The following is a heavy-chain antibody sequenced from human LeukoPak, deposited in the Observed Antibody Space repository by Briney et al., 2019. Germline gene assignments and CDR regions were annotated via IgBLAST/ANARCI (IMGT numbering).Heavy chain of an antibody. CDR3: ARVRLSYYYDSSGYYLDY. J-gene: IGHJ4*02. D-gene: IGHD3-22*01. V-gene: IGHV3-11*01. CDR1: GFTFSDYY. Sequence: PGGSLRLSCAASGFTFSDYYMSWIRQAPGKGLEWVSYISSSGSTIYYADSVKGRFTISRDNAKNSLYLQMNSLRAEDTAVYYCARVRLSYYYDSSGYYLDYWGQGTLVTVSS. CDR2: ISSSGSTI.